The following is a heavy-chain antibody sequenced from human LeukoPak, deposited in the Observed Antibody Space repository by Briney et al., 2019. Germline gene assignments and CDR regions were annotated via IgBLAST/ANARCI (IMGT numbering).Heavy chain of an antibody. CDR3: AKDIGSDDSSGYYYSLFDY. J-gene: IGHJ4*02. V-gene: IGHV3-23*01. D-gene: IGHD3-22*01. CDR1: GFTFSSYA. Sequence: GGSLGLSCAASGFTFSSYAMSWVRQAPGKGLEWVSAISGSGGSTYYADSVKGRFTISRDNSKNTLYLQMNSLRAEDTAVYYCAKDIGSDDSSGYYYSLFDYWGQGTLVTVSS. CDR2: ISGSGGST.